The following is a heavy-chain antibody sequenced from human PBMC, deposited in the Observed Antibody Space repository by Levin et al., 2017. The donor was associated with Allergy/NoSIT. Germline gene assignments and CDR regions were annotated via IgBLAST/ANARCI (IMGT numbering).Heavy chain of an antibody. CDR2: IYYNESST. CDR1: GFTFSSYW. J-gene: IGHJ3*02. CDR3: VRAIQLWPNLGAIDI. V-gene: IGHV3-74*01. D-gene: IGHD5-18*01. Sequence: GESLKISCAASGFTFSSYWMHWVRQAPGKGLVWVSRIYYNESSTRYADSVKGRFTISRDKAKSTLYLQMNSLRAEDTAVYYCVRAIQLWPNLGAIDIWGQGTMVTVSS.